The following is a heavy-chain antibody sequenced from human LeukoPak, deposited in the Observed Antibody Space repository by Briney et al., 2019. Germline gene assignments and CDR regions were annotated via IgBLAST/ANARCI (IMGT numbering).Heavy chain of an antibody. D-gene: IGHD3-22*01. J-gene: IGHJ4*02. V-gene: IGHV3-33*01. CDR1: GFTFSSYG. Sequence: PGGSLRLSCAASGFTFSSYGMHWVRQAPGKGLEWVAVIWYDGSNKYYADSVKGRFTISRDNSKNTLYLQMNSLRADDTAVYYCARVGRSGYTADYWGQGTLVTVSS. CDR3: ARVGRSGYTADY. CDR2: IWYDGSNK.